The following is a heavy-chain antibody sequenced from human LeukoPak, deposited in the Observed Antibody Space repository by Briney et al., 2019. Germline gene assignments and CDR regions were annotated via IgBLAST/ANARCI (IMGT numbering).Heavy chain of an antibody. Sequence: SETLSLTCAVYGGSFSSYYWSWIRQPPGKGLEWIGYIYYSGSTNYNPSLKSRVTISADTSKNQFSLKLSSVTAADTAVYYCARARDCTNGVCYLDYWGQGTLVTVSS. CDR3: ARARDCTNGVCYLDY. CDR2: IYYSGST. D-gene: IGHD2-8*01. CDR1: GGSFSSYY. V-gene: IGHV4-59*01. J-gene: IGHJ4*02.